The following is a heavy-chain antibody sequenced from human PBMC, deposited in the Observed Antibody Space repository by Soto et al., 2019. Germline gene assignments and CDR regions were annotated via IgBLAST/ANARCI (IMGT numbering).Heavy chain of an antibody. J-gene: IGHJ4*02. D-gene: IGHD6-6*01. V-gene: IGHV3-74*01. CDR2: INSDGSST. Sequence: EVQQVESGGGLVQPGGSRRLSCAASGFTFSSYWMHWVRQAPGKGLVWVSRINSDGSSTSYADSVKGRFTISRDNAKNTLYLQMNSLRAEDTAVYYCAREGSSYSSSSWFDYWGQGTLVTVSS. CDR3: AREGSSYSSSSWFDY. CDR1: GFTFSSYW.